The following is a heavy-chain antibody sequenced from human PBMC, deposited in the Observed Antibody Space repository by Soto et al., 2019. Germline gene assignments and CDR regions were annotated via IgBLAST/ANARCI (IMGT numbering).Heavy chain of an antibody. CDR3: ARGPSGDKVHY. J-gene: IGHJ4*02. CDR1: GGSITSDYSC. CDR2: IFDSGTT. V-gene: IGHV4-30-4*01. Sequence: SETLSLTCTVSGGSITSDYSCWSWIRQPPGEGLEWIGHIFDSGTTYTNPSLKSQVAISLDTSKNHFSLTLSSVTAADTAVYYCARGPSGDKVHYWGQGALVTVSS. D-gene: IGHD7-27*01.